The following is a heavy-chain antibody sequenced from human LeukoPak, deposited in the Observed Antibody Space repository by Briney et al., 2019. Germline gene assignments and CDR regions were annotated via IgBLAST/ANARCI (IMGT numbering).Heavy chain of an antibody. Sequence: GASVKVSFKASGYTFTGYYMHWVRQAPGQGLEWMGWINPNSGGTNYAQKFQGRVTMTRDTSISTAYMELSRLRSDDTAVYYCARGTMVRGVISRDMDVWGQGTTVTVSS. CDR3: ARGTMVRGVISRDMDV. V-gene: IGHV1-2*02. J-gene: IGHJ6*02. CDR1: GYTFTGYY. CDR2: INPNSGGT. D-gene: IGHD3-10*01.